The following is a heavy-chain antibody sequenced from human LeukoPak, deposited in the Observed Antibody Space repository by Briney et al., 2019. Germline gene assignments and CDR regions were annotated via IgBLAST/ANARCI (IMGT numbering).Heavy chain of an antibody. J-gene: IGHJ5*02. CDR2: MNPNSGNT. Sequence: ASVKVSCKASGSTFTSYDINWVRQATGQGLEWMGWMNPNSGNTGYAQKFQGRVTMTRNTSISTAYMELSSLRSEDTAVYYCARGLVPPWWFDPWGQGTLVTVSS. V-gene: IGHV1-8*01. CDR3: ARGLVPPWWFDP. D-gene: IGHD6-6*01. CDR1: GSTFTSYD.